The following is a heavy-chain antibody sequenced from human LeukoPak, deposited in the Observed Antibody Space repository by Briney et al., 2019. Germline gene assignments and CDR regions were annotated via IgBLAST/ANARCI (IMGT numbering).Heavy chain of an antibody. D-gene: IGHD3-22*01. J-gene: IGHJ4*02. CDR3: AKDPYFYDSSGYYEDY. CDR2: ISYDGSNK. Sequence: GGSLRLSCAASGFTFSSYGMHWVRQAPGKGLEWVAFISYDGSNKYYADSVKGRFTISRDNSKNTLYLQVNSLRAEDTAVYFCAKDPYFYDSSGYYEDYWGQGTLVTVSS. CDR1: GFTFSSYG. V-gene: IGHV3-30*18.